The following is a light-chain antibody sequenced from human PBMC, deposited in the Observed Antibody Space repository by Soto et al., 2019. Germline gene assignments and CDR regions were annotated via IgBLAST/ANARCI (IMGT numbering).Light chain of an antibody. Sequence: DIQMTQSPSTLSASVGDRVTITCRASESVMSWLAWYQQRPGKAPKLLIYKASTLQSGVPSRFSGSGSETEFTLTITSLQTDDFATYYCQQYRSWYTFGQGTKLEI. J-gene: IGKJ2*01. V-gene: IGKV1-5*03. CDR3: QQYRSWYT. CDR2: KAS. CDR1: ESVMSW.